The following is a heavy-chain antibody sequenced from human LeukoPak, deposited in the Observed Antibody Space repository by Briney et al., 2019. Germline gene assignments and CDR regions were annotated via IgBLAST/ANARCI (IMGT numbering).Heavy chain of an antibody. D-gene: IGHD2-8*01. V-gene: IGHV3-21*01. CDR2: VSSSSSYI. Sequence: PGGSLRLSCAASGFSFRDYWMSWVRQAPGKGLEWVSSVSSSSSYIYYADSVKGRFTISRDNAKNSLYLQMNSLRAEDTAVYYCARDDMVSDAFDIWGQGTMVTVSS. CDR1: GFSFRDYW. CDR3: ARDDMVSDAFDI. J-gene: IGHJ3*02.